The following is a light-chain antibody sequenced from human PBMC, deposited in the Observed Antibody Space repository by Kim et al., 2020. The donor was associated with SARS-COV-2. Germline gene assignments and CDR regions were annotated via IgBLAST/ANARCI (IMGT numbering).Light chain of an antibody. CDR3: QQRTNWPPIFT. CDR1: QSISSF. CDR2: DVS. V-gene: IGKV3-11*01. Sequence: PGERATHSCRASQSISSFLARYQQKPGQAPRLLIYDVSNRATGIPARFSGSESGTDFTLTISSLEPEDFAVYYCQQRTNWPPIFTFGPGTKVDIK. J-gene: IGKJ3*01.